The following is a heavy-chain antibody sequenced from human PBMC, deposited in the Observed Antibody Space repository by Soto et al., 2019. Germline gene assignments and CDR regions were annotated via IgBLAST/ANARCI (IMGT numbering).Heavy chain of an antibody. CDR1: GFTFTSSA. D-gene: IGHD6-19*01. J-gene: IGHJ4*02. CDR3: AADKFGRPWLEYYFDY. Sequence: SVKVSCKASGFTFTSSAVQWVRQARGQRLEWIGWIVVGSGNTNYAQKFQERVTITRDMSTSTAYMELSSLRSEDTAVYYCAADKFGRPWLEYYFDYWGQGTLVTVSS. V-gene: IGHV1-58*01. CDR2: IVVGSGNT.